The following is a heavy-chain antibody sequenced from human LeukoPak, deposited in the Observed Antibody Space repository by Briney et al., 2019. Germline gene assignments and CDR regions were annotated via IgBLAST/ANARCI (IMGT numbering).Heavy chain of an antibody. CDR2: ISGSGGST. J-gene: IGHJ4*02. D-gene: IGHD5-12*01. V-gene: IGHV3-23*01. Sequence: GGSLRLSCAASGFTLRSNTMNWVRQAPGKGLEWVSAISGSGGSTYYADSVKGRFTISRDNSKNTLYLQMNSLRAEDTAVYYCAKVGQWLRSYFDYWGQGTLVTVSS. CDR3: AKVGQWLRSYFDY. CDR1: GFTLRSNT.